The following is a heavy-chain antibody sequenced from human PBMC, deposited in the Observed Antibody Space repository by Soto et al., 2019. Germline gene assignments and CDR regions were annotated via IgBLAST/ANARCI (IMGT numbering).Heavy chain of an antibody. J-gene: IGHJ4*02. CDR2: INSDGRST. D-gene: IGHD3-22*01. CDR3: AFNTYDSSGYFYRD. CDR1: GFTFSSYW. Sequence: EVQLVESGGGLVQPGGSLRLSCAASGFTFSSYWMHWVRQVSGKGLVWVSRINSDGRSTDYADSVKGRFTISRDNAKNTLVLQMNSLRVEDTAVYYCAFNTYDSSGYFYRDWGQGTLVTVSS. V-gene: IGHV3-74*01.